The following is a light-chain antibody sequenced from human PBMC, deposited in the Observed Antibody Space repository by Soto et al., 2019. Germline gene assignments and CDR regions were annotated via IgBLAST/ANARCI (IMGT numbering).Light chain of an antibody. CDR1: QSISSD. CDR2: GAS. Sequence: DKVMTQSPATMSFSPGESAILSCRASQSISSDLAWYQQKPGQAPRLLIYGASNRATGTPDRFSGSGSGTDFTLTISSLQSEDFAVYYCQQYNNWPLTFGGGTKVDI. J-gene: IGKJ4*01. V-gene: IGKV3D-15*01. CDR3: QQYNNWPLT.